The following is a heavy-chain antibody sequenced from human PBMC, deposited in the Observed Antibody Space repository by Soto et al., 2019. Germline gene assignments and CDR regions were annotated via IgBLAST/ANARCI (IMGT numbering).Heavy chain of an antibody. V-gene: IGHV1-8*01. D-gene: IGHD6-19*01. CDR3: TRVAVESATSDY. CDR1: GYTFTNYD. J-gene: IGHJ4*02. CDR2: MNPRSGDT. Sequence: QVQLVQSGAEVKKTGASVKVSCKASGYTFTNYDINWVRRASGQGLEWMGWMNPRSGDTGFAQNFQGRVTMTRDISISTAYMELGGLKSEDTAVYYCTRVAVESATSDYWGQGTLVTVSS.